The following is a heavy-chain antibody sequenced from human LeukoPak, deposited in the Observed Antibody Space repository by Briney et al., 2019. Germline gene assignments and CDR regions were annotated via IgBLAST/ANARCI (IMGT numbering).Heavy chain of an antibody. V-gene: IGHV3-21*01. Sequence: PGGSLRLSCAASGFSFSSYSMTWVRQTPGKGPEWVSSISSSRDYIYYADSVKGRFTISRDNAKNSLYLQMNSLRAEDAAVYYCARSNAFWSGYYDNYYYGMDVWGQGTTVTVSS. CDR2: ISSSRDYI. J-gene: IGHJ6*02. CDR1: GFSFSSYS. D-gene: IGHD3-3*01. CDR3: ARSNAFWSGYYDNYYYGMDV.